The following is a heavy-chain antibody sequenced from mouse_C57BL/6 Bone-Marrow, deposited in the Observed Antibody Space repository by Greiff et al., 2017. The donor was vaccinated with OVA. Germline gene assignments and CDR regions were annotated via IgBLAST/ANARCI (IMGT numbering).Heavy chain of an antibody. D-gene: IGHD2-3*01. V-gene: IGHV1-62-2*01. Sequence: QVQLKQSGAELVKPGASVKLSCKASGYTFTEYTIHWVKQRSGQGLEWIGWFYPGSGSIKYNEKFKDKATLTADKSSSTVYMELSRLTSEDSAVYVCARHEEGTWLLRGFDYWGQGTTLTVSS. CDR2: FYPGSGSI. J-gene: IGHJ2*01. CDR1: GYTFTEYT. CDR3: ARHEEGTWLLRGFDY.